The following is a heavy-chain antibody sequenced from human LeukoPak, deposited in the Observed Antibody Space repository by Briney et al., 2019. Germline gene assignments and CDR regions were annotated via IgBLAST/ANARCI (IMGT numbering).Heavy chain of an antibody. J-gene: IGHJ4*01. Sequence: GGSLRLSCAAFGFTVSSSFMGWVRKAPGQGLELVSSISRGDKIYYTDSVKGRFTISRDNSNNTLYLHMNNLGAEDTAVYSCAREVATSPSYFDCWGRGTLVTVSS. CDR2: ISRGDKI. CDR1: GFTVSSSF. V-gene: IGHV3-53*01. CDR3: AREVATSPSYFDC. D-gene: IGHD2-15*01.